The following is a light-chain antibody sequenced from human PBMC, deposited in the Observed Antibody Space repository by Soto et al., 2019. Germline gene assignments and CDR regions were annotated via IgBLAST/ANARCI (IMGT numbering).Light chain of an antibody. J-gene: IGKJ4*01. CDR1: QSVSSN. CDR2: GAP. Sequence: EMAIRQLPATSFGAPGAMASLSWGASQSVSSNLAWYQQTPGQAPRALIYGAPTRATGIPARLSGIRSGTEFPLTISSLQSEDFAVYYGQQYNTWPLNFGGGTKVDIK. V-gene: IGKV3-15*01. CDR3: QQYNTWPLN.